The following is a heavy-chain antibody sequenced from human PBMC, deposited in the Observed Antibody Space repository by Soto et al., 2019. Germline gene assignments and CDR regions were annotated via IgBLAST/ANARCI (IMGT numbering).Heavy chain of an antibody. J-gene: IGHJ4*02. D-gene: IGHD3-22*01. CDR1: GGSISSSSYY. V-gene: IGHV4-39*01. Sequence: SETLSLTCTVSGGSISSSSYYLGWIRQPPGKGLEWIGSIYYSGSTYYNPSLKSRVTISVDTSKNQFSLKLSSVTAADTAVYYCARHAQGVYYDSSGQFDYWGQGTLVTVSS. CDR3: ARHAQGVYYDSSGQFDY. CDR2: IYYSGST.